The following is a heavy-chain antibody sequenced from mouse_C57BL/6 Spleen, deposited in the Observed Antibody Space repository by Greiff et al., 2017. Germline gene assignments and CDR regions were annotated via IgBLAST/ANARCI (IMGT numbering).Heavy chain of an antibody. CDR1: GYTFTSYW. V-gene: IGHV1-64*01. CDR3: ANCDYEYPYALDY. D-gene: IGHD2-4*01. CDR2: IHPNSGST. J-gene: IGHJ4*01. Sequence: QVQLQQSGAELVKPGASVKLSCKASGYTFTSYWMHWVKQRPGQGLEWIGMIHPNSGSTNYNEKFKSKATLTVDKSSSTAYMQLSSLTSEDSAVYACANCDYEYPYALDYWGQGTSVTVSS.